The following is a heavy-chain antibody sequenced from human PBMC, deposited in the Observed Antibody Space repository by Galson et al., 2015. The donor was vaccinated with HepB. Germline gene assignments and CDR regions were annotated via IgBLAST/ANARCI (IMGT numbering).Heavy chain of an antibody. J-gene: IGHJ4*02. CDR1: GGSISSGRYY. CDR2: IYSSGYT. V-gene: IGHV4-31*03. D-gene: IGHD3-22*01. CDR3: ARVNAYFDGSGYYGGFDY. Sequence: TLSLTCTVSGGSISSGRYYWSWIRQHPGKGLEWIGHIYSSGYTSQNPSLKSRVTISVDTSKNQFSLRLSSVTAADTAVYYCARVNAYFDGSGYYGGFDYWGQGTLVTVSS.